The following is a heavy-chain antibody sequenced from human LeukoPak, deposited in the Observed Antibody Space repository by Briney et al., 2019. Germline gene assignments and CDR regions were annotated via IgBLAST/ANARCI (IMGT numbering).Heavy chain of an antibody. V-gene: IGHV3-74*01. Sequence: PGGSLRLSCAASGFTFSSYWMHWVRQAPGKGLEWVSRINSDGISTSYAYSVKGRFTISRDNAKSTLYLQMDSLRVEDTAVYYCARGIGWFDPWGQGTLVTVSS. J-gene: IGHJ5*02. D-gene: IGHD3-16*02. CDR1: GFTFSSYW. CDR3: ARGIGWFDP. CDR2: INSDGIST.